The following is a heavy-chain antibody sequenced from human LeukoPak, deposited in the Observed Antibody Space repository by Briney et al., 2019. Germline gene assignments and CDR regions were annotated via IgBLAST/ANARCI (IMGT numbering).Heavy chain of an antibody. J-gene: IGHJ3*02. D-gene: IGHD1-26*01. V-gene: IGHV4-59*01. CDR1: GGSINNYY. Sequence: PSQTLSLTCTVSGGSINNYYWSWIRQPPGKGLEWIAYIDYSGSTNYNPSLKSRLTISLDASKNQFSLKLSSVTAADTAVYYCARDRRRDLLHAFDIWGQGTMVTVSS. CDR2: IDYSGST. CDR3: ARDRRRDLLHAFDI.